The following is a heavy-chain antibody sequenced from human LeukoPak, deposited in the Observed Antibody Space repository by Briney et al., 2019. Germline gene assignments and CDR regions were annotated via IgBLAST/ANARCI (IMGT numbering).Heavy chain of an antibody. D-gene: IGHD7-27*01. J-gene: IGHJ6*02. CDR2: IYTSGST. CDR3: ARPPLGRNYYYGMDV. CDR1: GGSISSYY. V-gene: IGHV4-4*07. Sequence: SATLSLTCTVSGGSISSYYWSWIRQPAGKGLEWIGRIYTSGSTNYNPSLKSRVTMSVDTSKNQFSLKLSSVTAADTAVYYCARPPLGRNYYYGMDVWGQGTTVTVSS.